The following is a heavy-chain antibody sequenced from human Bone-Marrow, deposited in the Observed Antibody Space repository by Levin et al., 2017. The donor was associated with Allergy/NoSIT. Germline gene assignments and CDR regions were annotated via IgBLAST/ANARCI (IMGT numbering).Heavy chain of an antibody. CDR3: AKAAGYCSDNSCYGDY. D-gene: IGHD2-15*01. J-gene: IGHJ4*02. Sequence: KSGGSLRLSCKASGYTFTNYAMNWVRQAPGQGLEWLGWINTDSGNPTYAQGFTGRFVFSLDTSVSTTYLQINSLKAEDTAIYYCAKAAGYCSDNSCYGDYWGQGTLVTVSS. CDR2: INTDSGNP. CDR1: GYTFTNYA. V-gene: IGHV7-4-1*02.